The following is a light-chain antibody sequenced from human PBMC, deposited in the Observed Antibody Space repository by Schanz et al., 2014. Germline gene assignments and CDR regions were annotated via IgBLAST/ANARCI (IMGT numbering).Light chain of an antibody. Sequence: DIQMTQSPSSLSASVGDRVTITCRASHNIDNYLFWYQQKLGKAPNLLIYAASTLQSAVPSRFSGSGSGTDFTLTIYGLQSEDFGTYYCQQSYTFPRTFGQGTKVEIK. CDR2: AAS. CDR1: HNIDNY. V-gene: IGKV1-39*01. CDR3: QQSYTFPRT. J-gene: IGKJ1*01.